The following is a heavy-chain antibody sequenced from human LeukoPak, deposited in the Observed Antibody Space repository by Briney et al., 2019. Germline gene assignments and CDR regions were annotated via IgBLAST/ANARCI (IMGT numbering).Heavy chain of an antibody. Sequence: ASVKVSCKASGYTFTSYYMHWVRQAPGQGLEWMGIINPSGGSTSYAQKFQGRDTMTRDTSTSTVYMELSSLRSDDTAVYYCARVRKDYDRSGYYALGFDYRGQGTLVTVSS. CDR3: ARVRKDYDRSGYYALGFDY. CDR1: GYTFTSYY. CDR2: INPSGGST. V-gene: IGHV1-46*01. D-gene: IGHD3-22*01. J-gene: IGHJ4*02.